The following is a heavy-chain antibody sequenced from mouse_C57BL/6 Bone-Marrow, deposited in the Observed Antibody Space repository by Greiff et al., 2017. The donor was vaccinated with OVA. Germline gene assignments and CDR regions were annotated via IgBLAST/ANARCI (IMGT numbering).Heavy chain of an antibody. J-gene: IGHJ3*01. CDR3: ATDGYSFAY. CDR1: GFTFSSYT. CDR2: ISGGGGNT. V-gene: IGHV5-9*01. Sequence: LVESGGGLVKPGGSLKLSCAASGFTFSSYTMSWVRQTPEKRLEWVATISGGGGNTYYPDSVKGRFTISRDNAKNTLYLQMSSLRSEDTALYYCATDGYSFAYWGQGTLVTVSA. D-gene: IGHD2-3*01.